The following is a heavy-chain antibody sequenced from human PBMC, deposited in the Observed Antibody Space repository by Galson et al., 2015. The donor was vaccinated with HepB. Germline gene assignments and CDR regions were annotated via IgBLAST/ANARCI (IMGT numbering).Heavy chain of an antibody. D-gene: IGHD6-13*01. Sequence: SLRLSCAASGFTFSSYSMNWVRQAPGKGLEWVSYISSSSSTIYYADSVKGRFTISRDKAKNSLYLQMHSLRAEDTVVYYCARVYSDSSMDVWGKGTTVTVSS. V-gene: IGHV3-48*01. CDR2: ISSSSSTI. CDR1: GFTFSSYS. J-gene: IGHJ6*03. CDR3: ARVYSDSSMDV.